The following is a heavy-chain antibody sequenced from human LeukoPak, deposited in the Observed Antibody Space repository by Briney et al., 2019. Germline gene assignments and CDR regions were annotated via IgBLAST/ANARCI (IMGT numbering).Heavy chain of an antibody. Sequence: GASVKVSCKASGGTFSSYAISWVRHAPGQGLEWMGGIIPIFGTANYAQKFQGRVTITADESTSTAYMELSSLRSEDTAVYYCARVLDSSSWYSDYWGQGTLVTVSS. D-gene: IGHD6-13*01. CDR2: IIPIFGTA. CDR3: ARVLDSSSWYSDY. V-gene: IGHV1-69*13. J-gene: IGHJ4*02. CDR1: GGTFSSYA.